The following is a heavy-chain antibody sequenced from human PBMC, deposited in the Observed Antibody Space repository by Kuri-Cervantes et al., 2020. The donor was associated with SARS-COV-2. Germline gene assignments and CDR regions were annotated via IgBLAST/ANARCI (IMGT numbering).Heavy chain of an antibody. D-gene: IGHD6-19*01. V-gene: IGHV4-39*01. J-gene: IGHJ4*02. CDR1: GGSISSSSYY. CDR2: MYYGGST. CDR3: ARVPRLGYSYGLNRISIAVAGTYFDY. Sequence: SETLSLTCTVSGGSISSSSYYWGWIRQPPGKGLEWIDSMYYGGSTYYNPSLKGRVTISIDTAKNQLSLKLSSVTAADTAVYYCARVPRLGYSYGLNRISIAVAGTYFDYWGQGTLVTVSS.